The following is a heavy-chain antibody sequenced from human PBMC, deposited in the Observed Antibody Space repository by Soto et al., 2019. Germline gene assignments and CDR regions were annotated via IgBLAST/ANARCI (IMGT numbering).Heavy chain of an antibody. J-gene: IGHJ3*02. CDR1: CGSISCGGYS. Sequence: PSEALSLTCAVSCGSISCGGYSWSSIRQPPGKGLEWIGYIYHSGSTYYSPSLKSRVTISVDRSKNQFSLKLRSVTAADMAVYYCARRFLYGDYNGGAFDIWGQGTMVTVSS. CDR3: ARRFLYGDYNGGAFDI. CDR2: IYHSGST. V-gene: IGHV4-30-2*01. D-gene: IGHD4-17*01.